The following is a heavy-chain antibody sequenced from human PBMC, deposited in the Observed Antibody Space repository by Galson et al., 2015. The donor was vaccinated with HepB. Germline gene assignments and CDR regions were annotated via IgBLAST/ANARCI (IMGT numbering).Heavy chain of an antibody. V-gene: IGHV1-69*13. CDR2: IIPKFGIT. Sequence: SVKVSCKASGGTFRTDVITWVRQAPGEGLEWMGGIIPKFGITIYAQRFQGRVTITADESTSTTYMDLSSLTSTDTAVYYCASGEGHCSSRSCPRSDYYYHMDVWGQGTTVTVSS. J-gene: IGHJ6*03. CDR3: ASGEGHCSSRSCPRSDYYYHMDV. D-gene: IGHD2-2*01. CDR1: GGTFRTDV.